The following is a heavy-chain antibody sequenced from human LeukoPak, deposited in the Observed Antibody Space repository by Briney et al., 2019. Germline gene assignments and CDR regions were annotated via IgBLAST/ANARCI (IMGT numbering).Heavy chain of an antibody. V-gene: IGHV1-2*02. D-gene: IGHD3-9*01. CDR2: INPNSGGT. Sequence: ASVKVSCKASGYTFTDYYVHWVRQAPGQGLEWMGWINPNSGGTNYAQKFQGRVTMTRDTSISTAYMELSRLRSDDTAVYYCASGRFLTYYDILTGYSPPDEYFQHWGQGTLVTVSS. CDR1: GYTFTDYY. CDR3: ASGRFLTYYDILTGYSPPDEYFQH. J-gene: IGHJ1*01.